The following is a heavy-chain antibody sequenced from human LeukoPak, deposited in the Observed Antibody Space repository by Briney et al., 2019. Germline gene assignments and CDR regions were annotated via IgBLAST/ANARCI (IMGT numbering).Heavy chain of an antibody. CDR3: AKRDYVWGSYRSWFDY. Sequence: GGSLRLSCAASGFTFSSYAMSWVRQAPGKGLEWVSAISGSGGSTYYADSVKGRFTISRDNSKNTLYLQMNSLRAEDTAVYYCAKRDYVWGSYRSWFDYWGQGTLVTVSS. V-gene: IGHV3-23*01. CDR2: ISGSGGST. J-gene: IGHJ4*02. CDR1: GFTFSSYA. D-gene: IGHD3-16*02.